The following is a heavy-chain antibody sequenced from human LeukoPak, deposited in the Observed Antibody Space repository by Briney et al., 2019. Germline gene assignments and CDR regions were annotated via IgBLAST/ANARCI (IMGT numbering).Heavy chain of an antibody. CDR1: GFTFGDYA. J-gene: IGHJ3*02. D-gene: IGHD5-18*01. V-gene: IGHV3-23*01. Sequence: PGGSLRLSCTASGFTFGDYAMSWFRQAPGKGLEWVSYISSSSDYIYYADSVKGRFTISRDNSKNTLYLQMNSLRAEDTAVYYCAKDLRVLQLWFHDAFDIWGQGTMVTVSS. CDR2: ISSSSDYI. CDR3: AKDLRVLQLWFHDAFDI.